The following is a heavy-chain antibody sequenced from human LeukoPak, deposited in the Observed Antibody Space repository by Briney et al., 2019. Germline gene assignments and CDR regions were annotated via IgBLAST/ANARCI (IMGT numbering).Heavy chain of an antibody. J-gene: IGHJ3*02. CDR2: IYYSGST. D-gene: IGHD5-18*01. CDR3: ARYTEIVDTAMVRDAFDI. V-gene: IGHV4-39*07. CDR1: GGSISSSSYY. Sequence: SETLSLTCTVSGGSISSSSYYWGWIRQPPGKGLEWIGSIYYSGSTYYNPSLKSRVTISVDTSKNQFSLKLSSVTAADTAVYYCARYTEIVDTAMVRDAFDIWGQGTMVTVSS.